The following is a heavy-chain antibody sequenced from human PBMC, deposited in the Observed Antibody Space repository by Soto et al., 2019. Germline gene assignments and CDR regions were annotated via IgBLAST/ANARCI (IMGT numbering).Heavy chain of an antibody. CDR2: IWYDGSNK. V-gene: IGHV3-33*08. Sequence: LSLTCTVSYGSISNYYWNWIRQPPGKGLEWVAVIWYDGSNKYYADSVKGRFTISRDNSKNTLYLQMNSLRAEDTAVYYCARDGSGRILWFGELFSPPDYWGQGTLVTVSS. CDR1: YGSISNYY. J-gene: IGHJ4*02. CDR3: ARDGSGRILWFGELFSPPDY. D-gene: IGHD3-10*01.